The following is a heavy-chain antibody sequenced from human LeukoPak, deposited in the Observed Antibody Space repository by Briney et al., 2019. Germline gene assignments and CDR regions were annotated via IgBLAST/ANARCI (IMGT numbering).Heavy chain of an antibody. CDR1: GGSISSGDYY. CDR2: IYYSGST. Sequence: SQTLSLTCTVSGGSISSGDYYWSWIRQPPGKGLEWIGYIYYSGSTNYNPSLKSRVTISVDTSKNQFSLKLSSVTAADTAVYYCARVGELYYYDSSGYFLWGQGTLVTVSS. J-gene: IGHJ4*02. D-gene: IGHD3-22*01. V-gene: IGHV4-61*08. CDR3: ARVGELYYYDSSGYFL.